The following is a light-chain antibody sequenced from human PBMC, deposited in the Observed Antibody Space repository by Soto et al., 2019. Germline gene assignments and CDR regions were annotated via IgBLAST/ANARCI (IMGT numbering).Light chain of an antibody. CDR3: QSYDSRGV. Sequence: QSVLTQPPSVSGAPGQRVTISCTGSSSNIGAGYDVHWYQQLPGTAPKLLIYGNSNRPSGVPDRFSGSKSGTSASLAITGRQAEDEADYYCQSYDSRGVFGGGTKLTVL. CDR1: SSNIGAGYD. V-gene: IGLV1-40*01. J-gene: IGLJ2*01. CDR2: GNS.